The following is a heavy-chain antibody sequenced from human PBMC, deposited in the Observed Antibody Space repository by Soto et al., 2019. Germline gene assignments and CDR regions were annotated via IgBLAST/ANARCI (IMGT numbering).Heavy chain of an antibody. Sequence: SETLSLTCAVYGGYFSGHYWTWVRQPPGKGLEWIGEINHTGSANQNPSLKSRLTISVDTAKNQFALKLTSVTAADTALYYCARGITIIGAPDKYSFDSWGQGTLVTAPQ. V-gene: IGHV4-34*01. CDR3: ARGITIIGAPDKYSFDS. CDR2: INHTGSA. CDR1: GGYFSGHY. D-gene: IGHD3-22*01. J-gene: IGHJ4*02.